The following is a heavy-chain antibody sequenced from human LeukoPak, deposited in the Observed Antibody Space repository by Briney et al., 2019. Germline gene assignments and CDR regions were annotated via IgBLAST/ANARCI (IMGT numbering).Heavy chain of an antibody. CDR3: ATDQRYAFDY. Sequence: GGSLRLSCAASGFTVSSNYMNWVRQAPGKGLEWISNIRTTAEGAKYAYYADSVKGRVTISRDDSKNTLYLHMNSLRDDDTAVYYCATDQRYAFDYWGQGILVTVSS. D-gene: IGHD3-9*01. CDR2: IRTTAEGAKYA. J-gene: IGHJ4*02. CDR1: GFTVSSNY. V-gene: IGHV3-48*02.